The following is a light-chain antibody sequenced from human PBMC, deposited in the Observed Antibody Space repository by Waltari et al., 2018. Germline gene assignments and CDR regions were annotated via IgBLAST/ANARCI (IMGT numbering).Light chain of an antibody. Sequence: EIVMTQSPATLSVSPGERATLSCRASQGLRSNLAWYQQKPGQAPRLLMYAASTRATGIPARFSGSGSETEFTLTISSMQSEDFAVYYCQQYNFWPQTFGQGTKVEIK. J-gene: IGKJ1*01. CDR2: AAS. CDR1: QGLRSN. CDR3: QQYNFWPQT. V-gene: IGKV3-15*01.